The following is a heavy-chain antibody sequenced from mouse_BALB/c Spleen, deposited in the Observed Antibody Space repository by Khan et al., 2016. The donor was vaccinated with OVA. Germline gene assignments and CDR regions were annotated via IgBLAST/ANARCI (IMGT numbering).Heavy chain of an antibody. D-gene: IGHD1-1*01. Sequence: EVQLQESGPGLVKPSQSLSLTCTVTGYSITSNYAWNWIRQFPGNKLEWMGYISYSGYTSYNPSLKSRVSITRDTSKNQFFLQLHSVTTEDTATFYCARGNYYGYALDYWGQGTSVTVSS. CDR2: ISYSGYT. CDR1: GYSITSNYA. CDR3: ARGNYYGYALDY. J-gene: IGHJ4*01. V-gene: IGHV3-2*02.